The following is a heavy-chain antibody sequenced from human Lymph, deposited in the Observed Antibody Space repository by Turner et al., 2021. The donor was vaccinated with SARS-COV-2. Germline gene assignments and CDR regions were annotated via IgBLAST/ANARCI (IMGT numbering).Heavy chain of an antibody. CDR2: ISDDGSNK. Sequence: QVQLVESGGGVVQPGRSLRLSCAASGFTFSSYAMHWGRQAPGKGLGWVAVISDDGSNKYFADSVRSRFAISRHNSKSTLYLQMISLRAEDTAVYYCAREGMYTVTTGLDYWGQGALVTVSS. J-gene: IGHJ4*02. V-gene: IGHV3-30*09. D-gene: IGHD4-17*01. CDR3: AREGMYTVTTGLDY. CDR1: GFTFSSYA.